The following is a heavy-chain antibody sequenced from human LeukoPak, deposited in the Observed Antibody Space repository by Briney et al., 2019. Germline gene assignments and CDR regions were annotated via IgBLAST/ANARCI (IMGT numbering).Heavy chain of an antibody. J-gene: IGHJ3*02. D-gene: IGHD3-22*01. CDR1: GGSITSYY. CDR2: IYYSGSA. CDR3: ARGPYSYDSSGAFDI. Sequence: SETLSLACTVSGGSITSYYWSWIRQPPGKGLEWIGYIYYSGSANYNPSLKSRVTISVDTSKNQFSLKLSSVTAADTAVYYCARGPYSYDSSGAFDIWGQGTMVTVSS. V-gene: IGHV4-59*01.